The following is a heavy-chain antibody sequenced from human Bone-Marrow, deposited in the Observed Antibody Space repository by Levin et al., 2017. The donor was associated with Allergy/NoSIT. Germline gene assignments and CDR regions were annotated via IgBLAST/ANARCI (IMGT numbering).Heavy chain of an antibody. Sequence: GGSLRLSCAASGFTFSTYSMNWVRQAPGKGVEWVSSIRSGSNMYYADSGKGRFTISRDNAKNSLYLQMNCLGAEDTAVYYCARPGTITAERHRRDNRGQGTLVTVSS. CDR1: GFTFSTYS. V-gene: IGHV3-21*01. CDR3: ARPGTITAERHRRDN. D-gene: IGHD1-1*01. J-gene: IGHJ4*02. CDR2: IRSGSNM.